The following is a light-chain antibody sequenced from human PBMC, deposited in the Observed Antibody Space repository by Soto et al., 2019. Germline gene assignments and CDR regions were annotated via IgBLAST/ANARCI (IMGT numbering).Light chain of an antibody. CDR1: QSVSSK. V-gene: IGKV3-15*01. CDR2: GAS. Sequence: EIVMTQSPGTLSVSPGERATLSCRASQSVSSKLAWYQQKPGQAPRLLIYGASTRATGIPARFSGSGSGTDFTLTISSLQSEDFAVYYCQQYNNWPPLTFGGGTKVEIK. J-gene: IGKJ4*01. CDR3: QQYNNWPPLT.